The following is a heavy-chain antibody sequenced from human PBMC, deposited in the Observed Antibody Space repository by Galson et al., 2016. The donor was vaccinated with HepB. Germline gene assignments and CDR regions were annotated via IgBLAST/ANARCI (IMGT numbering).Heavy chain of an antibody. V-gene: IGHV1-69*04. J-gene: IGHJ4*03. Sequence: SVKVSCKASGGSFSIYPISWVRQGPGQGLEWMGRIIPILDRANYAQNFQDRVIITADKSTSTAYMELTGLKSEDTAVYYCARVGYSGDDYYGYYDSWGQGTLVTVSS. D-gene: IGHD5-12*01. CDR1: GGSFSIYP. CDR2: IIPILDRA. CDR3: ARVGYSGDDYYGYYDS.